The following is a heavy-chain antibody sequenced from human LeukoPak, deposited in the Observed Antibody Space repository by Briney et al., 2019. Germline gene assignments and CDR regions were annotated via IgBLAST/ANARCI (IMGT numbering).Heavy chain of an antibody. CDR3: ARWIFTGSNWFDP. D-gene: IGHD3-9*01. J-gene: IGHJ5*02. Sequence: ASVKVSCKASGYTFTSDGISWVRQAPAQGLEWMGWISAYNGNTNYAHKLQGRVTINTDTSTRTAYREVRSLRSDETAVYYCARWIFTGSNWFDPWGQGPLVTVSS. CDR2: ISAYNGNT. CDR1: GYTFTSDG. V-gene: IGHV1-18*01.